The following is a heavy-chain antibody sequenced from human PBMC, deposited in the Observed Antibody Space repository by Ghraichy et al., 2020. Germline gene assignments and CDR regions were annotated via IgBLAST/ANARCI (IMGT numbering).Heavy chain of an antibody. CDR2: MKEDGSEI. V-gene: IGHV3-7*03. Sequence: GGSLRLSCAASGFTFSKYWMSWVRQAPGEGLEWVANMKEDGSEIYYADSVKGRFTISRDNSKNSVFLHMKSLRAEDTAVYYCARIGDRRNLDFDNWGQGTLVTVSS. D-gene: IGHD6-6*01. CDR3: ARIGDRRNLDFDN. CDR1: GFTFSKYW. J-gene: IGHJ4*02.